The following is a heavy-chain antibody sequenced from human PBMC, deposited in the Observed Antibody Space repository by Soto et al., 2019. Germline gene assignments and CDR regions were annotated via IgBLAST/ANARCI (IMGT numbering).Heavy chain of an antibody. CDR1: GFSFSTFA. Sequence: QAYLVESGGGVVQPGRSLRLSCAASGFSFSTFALHWVRQAPGEGLEWVALISHDGRNEKYAESVKGRFTISRDNSKNSVYMKMDSLRLEDTGVYCCARDGLPDDFRSGGYWFDPWGQGTQVTVSS. J-gene: IGHJ5*02. CDR2: ISHDGRNE. D-gene: IGHD3-3*01. V-gene: IGHV3-30-3*01. CDR3: ARDGLPDDFRSGGYWFDP.